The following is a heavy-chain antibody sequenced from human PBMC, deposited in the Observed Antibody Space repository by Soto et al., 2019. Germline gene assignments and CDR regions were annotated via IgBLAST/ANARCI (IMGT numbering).Heavy chain of an antibody. CDR2: IYSGGST. V-gene: IGHV3-66*01. CDR1: GFTVSSNY. D-gene: IGHD3-3*01. J-gene: IGHJ4*02. CDR3: ASSGLAIFGCFDY. Sequence: EVQLVESGGGLVQPGGSLRLSCAASGFTVSSNYMSWVRQAPGEGLEWVSVIYSGGSTYYADSVKGRFTISRDNSKNTLYLQMNSLRAEDTAVYYCASSGLAIFGCFDYWGQGTLVTVSS.